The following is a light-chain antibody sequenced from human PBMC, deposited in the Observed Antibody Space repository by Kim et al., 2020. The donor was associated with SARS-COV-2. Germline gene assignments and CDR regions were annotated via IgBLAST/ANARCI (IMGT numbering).Light chain of an antibody. Sequence: PGESATPSCRASHNVGSNLAWYQQTPGQSPRLLIYDAAMRAAGIPDRFSGSGSGTDFTLTIGSLTPEDFAIDYCQQRGSWPPAVTFGGGTKVDIK. V-gene: IGKV3-11*01. CDR3: QQRGSWPPAVT. CDR2: DAA. CDR1: HNVGSN. J-gene: IGKJ4*01.